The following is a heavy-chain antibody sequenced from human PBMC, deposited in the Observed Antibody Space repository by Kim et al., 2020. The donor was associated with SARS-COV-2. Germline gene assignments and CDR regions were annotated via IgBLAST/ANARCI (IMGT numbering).Heavy chain of an antibody. D-gene: IGHD2-15*01. CDR3: ARVSGARRVYYGMDV. J-gene: IGHJ6*02. Sequence: SETLSLTCAVSGGSISSSNWWSWVRQPPGKGLEWIGEIYHSGSTNYNPSLKSRVTISVDKSKNQFSLKLSSVTADTAVYYCARVSGARRVYYGMDVWGQGTTVTVSS. CDR1: GGSISSSNW. CDR2: IYHSGST. V-gene: IGHV4-4*02.